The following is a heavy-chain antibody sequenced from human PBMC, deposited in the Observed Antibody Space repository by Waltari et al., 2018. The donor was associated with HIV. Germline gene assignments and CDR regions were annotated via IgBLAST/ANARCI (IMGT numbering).Heavy chain of an antibody. CDR1: GFTFSSYT. CDR3: ARYGGYSGPTLDY. J-gene: IGHJ4*02. CDR2: ISYSSSHI. Sequence: EVQLVESGGGLVKPGGSLRLSCAASGFTFSSYTMNWVRQAPGKGVGWVSSISYSSSHIYYADLRKGRFTIARDNAKNSLYLQMNSLRAEDTAVYYCARYGGYSGPTLDYWGQGTLVTVSS. D-gene: IGHD5-12*01. V-gene: IGHV3-21*01.